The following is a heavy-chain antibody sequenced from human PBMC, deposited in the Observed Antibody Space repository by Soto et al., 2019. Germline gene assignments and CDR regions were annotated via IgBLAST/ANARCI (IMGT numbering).Heavy chain of an antibody. CDR3: ARVGVDFWSLPHGSYYYYGMDV. D-gene: IGHD3-3*01. Sequence: SVKVSCKASGGTFSSYAISWVRQAPGQGLEWMGGIIPIFGTANYAQKFQGRVTITADKSTSTAYMELSSLRSEDTAVCYCARVGVDFWSLPHGSYYYYGMDVWGQGTTVTVSS. CDR2: IIPIFGTA. J-gene: IGHJ6*02. V-gene: IGHV1-69*06. CDR1: GGTFSSYA.